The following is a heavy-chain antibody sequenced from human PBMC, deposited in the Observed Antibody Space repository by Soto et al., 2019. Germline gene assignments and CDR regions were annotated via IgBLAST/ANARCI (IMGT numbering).Heavy chain of an antibody. V-gene: IGHV5-51*01. CDR3: AGHECSSTSCYFYYYYGMAV. D-gene: IGHD2-2*01. Sequence: GESLKISCKGSGYSFTSYWIGWVRQRPGKGLEWMGIIYPGDSDTRYSPSFQGQVTISADKSISTAYLQWSSLKASDTAMYYCAGHECSSTSCYFYYYYGMAVWGQGTTVTVSS. J-gene: IGHJ6*02. CDR1: GYSFTSYW. CDR2: IYPGDSDT.